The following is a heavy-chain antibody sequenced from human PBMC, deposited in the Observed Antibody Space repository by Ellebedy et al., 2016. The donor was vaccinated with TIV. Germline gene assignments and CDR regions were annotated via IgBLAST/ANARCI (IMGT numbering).Heavy chain of an antibody. V-gene: IGHV3-7*03. CDR2: IKQDGSEK. Sequence: GESLKISCAASGFTFSSNRMSWVRQTPGKGLEWVAYIKQDGSEKYYVDSVKGRFTISRDNAKNSLYLQMNSLRAEDTAVYYCARGRSFNWGQGTLVTVSS. CDR1: GFTFSSNR. D-gene: IGHD3-10*01. CDR3: ARGRSFN. J-gene: IGHJ4*02.